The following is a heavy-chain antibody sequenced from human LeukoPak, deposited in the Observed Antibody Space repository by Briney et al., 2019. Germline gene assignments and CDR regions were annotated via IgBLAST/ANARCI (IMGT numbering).Heavy chain of an antibody. Sequence: GGSLRLSCAASGFTFSSYTMNWVRQAPGKGLEWVSSISSSSSYIYYADSVKGRFSISRDNAKKSLYLQMNILRAEDTAVYYCARSISIFPWKDAFDIWGQGTMVTVSS. V-gene: IGHV3-21*01. J-gene: IGHJ3*02. CDR1: GFTFSSYT. CDR2: ISSSSSYI. D-gene: IGHD3-3*02. CDR3: ARSISIFPWKDAFDI.